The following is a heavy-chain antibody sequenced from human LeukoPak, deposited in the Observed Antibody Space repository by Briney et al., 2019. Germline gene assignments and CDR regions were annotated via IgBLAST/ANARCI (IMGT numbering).Heavy chain of an antibody. CDR3: ARERRIGYNFDY. CDR1: GGSISSYY. Sequence: SETLSLTCTVSGGSISSYYWSWIRQPPGKGLEWIGNIYHSGITYYNHFNSSLKSRVTISIDTSKNQFSLRLTSVTAADTAVYYCARERRIGYNFDYWGQGTLVTVSS. CDR2: IYHSGIT. V-gene: IGHV4-59*12. D-gene: IGHD5-24*01. J-gene: IGHJ4*02.